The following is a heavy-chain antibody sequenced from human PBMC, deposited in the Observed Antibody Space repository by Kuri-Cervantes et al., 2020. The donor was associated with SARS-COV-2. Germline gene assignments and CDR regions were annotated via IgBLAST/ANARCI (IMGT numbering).Heavy chain of an antibody. D-gene: IGHD3-22*01. CDR2: IYHSGST. CDR3: ARQLLYDSSGYPEYYFDY. Sequence: GSLRLSCAVSGYSISSGYYWGWIRQPPGKGLEGIGSIYHSGSTYYNPSLKSRVTISVDTSKNQFSLKLSSVTAADTAVYYCARQLLYDSSGYPEYYFDYWGQGTLVTVSS. J-gene: IGHJ4*02. CDR1: GYSISSGYY. V-gene: IGHV4-38-2*01.